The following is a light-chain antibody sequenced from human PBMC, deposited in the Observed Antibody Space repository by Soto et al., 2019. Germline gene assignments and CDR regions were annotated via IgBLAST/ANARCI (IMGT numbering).Light chain of an antibody. CDR2: EVS. Sequence: QSALTQPASVSGSPGQSITISCTGSSSDVGGYNYVSWYQQHPGKAPKLMIYEVSNRPSGISNRFSGSKSGNTASLTLSGLQAEDEADYYCSSYTSISTSAVFGGGTKLTVL. V-gene: IGLV2-14*01. CDR1: SSDVGGYNY. CDR3: SSYTSISTSAV. J-gene: IGLJ2*01.